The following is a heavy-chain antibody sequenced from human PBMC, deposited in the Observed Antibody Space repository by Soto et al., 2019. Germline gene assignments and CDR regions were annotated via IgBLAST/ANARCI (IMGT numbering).Heavy chain of an antibody. CDR3: AKDPTLYRSSPGYFDY. V-gene: IGHV3-30*18. J-gene: IGHJ4*02. CDR1: GFTFSSYG. D-gene: IGHD6-13*01. Sequence: GGSLRLSCAASGFTFSSYGMHWVRQAPGKGLEWVAVISYDGSNKYYADSVKGRFTISRDNSKNTLYLQMNSLRAEDTAVYYCAKDPTLYRSSPGYFDYWGQGTLVTVSS. CDR2: ISYDGSNK.